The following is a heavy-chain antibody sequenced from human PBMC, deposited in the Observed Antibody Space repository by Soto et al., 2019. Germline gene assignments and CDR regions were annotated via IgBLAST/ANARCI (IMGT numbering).Heavy chain of an antibody. D-gene: IGHD2-21*01. CDR1: GFVSNDYD. J-gene: IGHJ5*02. CDR2: ISYDGSNK. V-gene: IGHV3-30*03. Sequence: HVQLAESGGGVVQPGRSLRLSCATSGFVSNDYDIHWVRQVPGKGLAWLASISYDGSNKYYADSVKGRFTISRDNSKNTLSLQINSLGAEDTAVYYCSRGIKGGLDAWGPGTLVTVSS. CDR3: SRGIKGGLDA.